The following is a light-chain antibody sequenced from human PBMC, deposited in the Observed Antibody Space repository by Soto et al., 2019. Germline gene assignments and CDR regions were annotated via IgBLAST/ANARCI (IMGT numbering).Light chain of an antibody. CDR2: GAS. V-gene: IGKV3-20*01. CDR1: QSVSSSY. Sequence: EIALTQSPGTLSLSPGERATLSCRASQSVSSSYLAWYQQKPGQAPRLLIYGASSRATGIPDRFSGSGSGTDFTLTISRLEPEDFAVYYCQQYGSPPPITFGQGTRLEIK. CDR3: QQYGSPPPIT. J-gene: IGKJ5*01.